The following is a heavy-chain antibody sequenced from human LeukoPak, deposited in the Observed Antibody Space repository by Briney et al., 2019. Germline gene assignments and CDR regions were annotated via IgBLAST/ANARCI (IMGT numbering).Heavy chain of an antibody. V-gene: IGHV1-2*04. D-gene: IGHD3-22*01. Sequence: GASVKVSCRASGYTFTGFYIHWVRQAPGQGLEWMGWINPNSGDTNYGQKFEGWLTMTRDTSISTAYMELSRLRSDDTAIYYCVTTRRYYYDTSGPDAFDIWGQGTMVTVSS. CDR2: INPNSGDT. J-gene: IGHJ3*02. CDR3: VTTRRYYYDTSGPDAFDI. CDR1: GYTFTGFY.